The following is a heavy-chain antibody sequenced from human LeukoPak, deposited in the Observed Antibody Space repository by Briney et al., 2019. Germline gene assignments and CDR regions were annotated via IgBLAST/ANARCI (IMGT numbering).Heavy chain of an antibody. CDR3: ASGPGGNFDY. J-gene: IGHJ4*02. CDR1: GGTFSSYA. CDR2: IIPILGIA. Sequence: SVKVSCKASGGTFSSYAISWVRQAPGQGLEWMGRIIPILGIANYAQKFQGRVTITADKSTSTAYMGLSSLRSEDTAVHYCASGPGGNFDYWGQGTLVTVSS. D-gene: IGHD3-16*01. V-gene: IGHV1-69*04.